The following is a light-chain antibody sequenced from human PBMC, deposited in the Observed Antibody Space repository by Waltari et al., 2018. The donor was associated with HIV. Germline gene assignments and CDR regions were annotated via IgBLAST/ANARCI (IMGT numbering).Light chain of an antibody. CDR1: ILSQRQ. Sequence: SDELVQPPSVSVSPGETARIACSGNILSQRQGYWYPKKPGQAPTLLMEKDNERPSGIPERFSGSSSGTTVTLTITGVQAEDEAEYYCQSSDSSGDYIFFGGGTRLTVL. V-gene: IGLV3-25*01. CDR3: QSSDSSGDYIF. CDR2: KDN. J-gene: IGLJ2*01.